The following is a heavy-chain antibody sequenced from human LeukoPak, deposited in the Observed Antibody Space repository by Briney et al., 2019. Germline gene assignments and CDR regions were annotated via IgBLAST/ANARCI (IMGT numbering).Heavy chain of an antibody. CDR3: ARRDSSASDAFDI. D-gene: IGHD3-22*01. CDR2: IYPGDSDT. CDR1: GYNFTISW. J-gene: IGHJ3*02. Sequence: GESLKISCKGSGYNFTISWIAWVRQMPGKGLEWMGIIYPGDSDTRYSPSFQGQVTISADKSTSTAYLQWSSLKASDTAMYYCARRDSSASDAFDIWGQGTMVTVSS. V-gene: IGHV5-51*01.